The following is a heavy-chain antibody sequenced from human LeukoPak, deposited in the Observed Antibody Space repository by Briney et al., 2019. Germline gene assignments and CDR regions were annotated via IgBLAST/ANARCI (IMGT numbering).Heavy chain of an antibody. CDR3: AKDIEQFGELLYYFDD. V-gene: IGHV3-9*01. CDR2: ISRNSGSI. Sequence: PGRSLRLSCAASGFTFDDYAMHWVRHAPGKGLEWVSGISRNSGSIGYADSVKGRFTISRDNAKNSLYLQMNSLRAEDTALYYRAKDIEQFGELLYYFDDWGQGTLVTVSS. J-gene: IGHJ4*02. CDR1: GFTFDDYA. D-gene: IGHD3-10*01.